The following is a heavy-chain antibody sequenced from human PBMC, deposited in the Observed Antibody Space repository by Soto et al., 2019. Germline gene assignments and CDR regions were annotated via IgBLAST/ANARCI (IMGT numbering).Heavy chain of an antibody. CDR1: GGTFSGHG. Sequence: SVKVSCKASGGTFSGHGIAWVRQVPGQGLEWMGGIMPTFGSATYAPKFQGRVTISADKSTSTAYMELSSLRSEDTAVYFCASERSAQYSDYWGQGTLVTVSS. V-gene: IGHV1-69*06. D-gene: IGHD1-26*01. CDR3: ASERSAQYSDY. CDR2: IMPTFGSA. J-gene: IGHJ4*02.